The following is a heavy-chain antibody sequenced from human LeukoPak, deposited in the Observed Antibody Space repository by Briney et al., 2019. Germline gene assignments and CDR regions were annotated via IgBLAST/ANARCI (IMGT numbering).Heavy chain of an antibody. V-gene: IGHV3-30-3*01. J-gene: IGHJ4*02. CDR1: GFTFSSYA. D-gene: IGHD5-24*01. CDR3: AKGSGDDYFDY. CDR2: ISYDGSNK. Sequence: GGSLRLSCAASGFTFSSYAIHWVRQAPGKGLEWVAVISYDGSNKYYADSVKGRFTISRDNSKNTLYLQMNSLRAEDTAVYYCAKGSGDDYFDYWGQGTLATVSS.